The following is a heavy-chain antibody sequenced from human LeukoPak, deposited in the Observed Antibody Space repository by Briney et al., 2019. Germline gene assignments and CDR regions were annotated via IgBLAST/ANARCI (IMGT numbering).Heavy chain of an antibody. CDR2: IDWDDDK. Sequence: SGPTLVNPTQTFTLTCTFSGFSFSTSGMGVSWVRQPSGKALEWLALIDWDDDKYYSTSLTTRLTISKATSKNQIILTVTSMDPVDTATYYCARSIVGATILDYWGQGTLVTVSS. CDR3: ARSIVGATILDY. V-gene: IGHV2-70*20. D-gene: IGHD1-26*01. J-gene: IGHJ4*02. CDR1: GFSFSTSGMG.